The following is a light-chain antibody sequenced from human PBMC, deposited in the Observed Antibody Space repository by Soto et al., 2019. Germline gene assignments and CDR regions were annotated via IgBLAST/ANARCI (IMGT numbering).Light chain of an antibody. CDR1: QGIVRW. CDR3: QHYYGFSRT. J-gene: IGKJ1*01. CDR2: DAS. V-gene: IGKV1-5*01. Sequence: GDRVTITCRASQGIVRWLAWYQQKPGKAPKLLIYDASSLESVVPTRFSGSGAGTEFTRTISSLQPDDFATYYCQHYYGFSRTFGQGTKVDI.